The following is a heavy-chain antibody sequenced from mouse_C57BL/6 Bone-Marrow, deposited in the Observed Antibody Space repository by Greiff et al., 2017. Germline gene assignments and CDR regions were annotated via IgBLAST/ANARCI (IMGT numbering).Heavy chain of an antibody. D-gene: IGHD3-2*02. V-gene: IGHV1-81*01. J-gene: IGHJ3*01. CDR2: IYPRSGNT. CDR3: TRTTAQAPIAY. Sequence: QVQLKESGAELARPGASVKLSCKASGYTFTSYGISWVKQRTGQGLEWIGEIYPRSGNTSYNEKFNGKATLTADKSSSTAYMELRSLTSEDSAVYFCTRTTAQAPIAYWGQGTRVTVSA. CDR1: GYTFTSYG.